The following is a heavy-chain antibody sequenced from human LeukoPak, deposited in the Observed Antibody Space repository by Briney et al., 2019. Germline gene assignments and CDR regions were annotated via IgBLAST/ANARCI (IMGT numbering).Heavy chain of an antibody. D-gene: IGHD5-18*01. CDR3: ARQLYSYGTKFDY. CDR2: IYYSGST. J-gene: IGHJ4*02. Sequence: SKTLSLTCTVSGGSISSYYWSWIRQPPGKGLEWIGYIYYSGSTNYNPSLKSRVTISVDTSKNQFSLKLSSVTAADTAVYYCARQLYSYGTKFDYWGQGTLVTVSS. CDR1: GGSISSYY. V-gene: IGHV4-59*08.